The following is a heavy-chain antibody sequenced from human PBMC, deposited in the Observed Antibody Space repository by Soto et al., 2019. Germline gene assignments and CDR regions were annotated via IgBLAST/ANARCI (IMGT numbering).Heavy chain of an antibody. V-gene: IGHV5-51*01. CDR3: ARQGTSRGADYAAFDS. D-gene: IGHD2-15*01. J-gene: IGHJ4*02. Sequence: PGESLKISCQASGYTFIYFWVALVRQVPGKGLEWMGVIYHGASDIRYSPSFEGHVTISADKSTNTAYLQWSRLEGADTAIYYCARQGTSRGADYAAFDSWGQGTLVTVSS. CDR1: GYTFIYFW. CDR2: IYHGASDI.